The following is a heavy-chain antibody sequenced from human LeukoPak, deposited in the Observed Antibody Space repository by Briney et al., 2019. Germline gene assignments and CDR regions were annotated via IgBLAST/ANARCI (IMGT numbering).Heavy chain of an antibody. CDR1: GFTFSSYG. CDR3: AKDSRHRIVGTTTFLDY. CDR2: ISYDGSNK. J-gene: IGHJ4*02. D-gene: IGHD1-26*01. Sequence: GRSLRLSCAASGFTFSSYGMHWVRQAPGKGLEWVAVISYDGSNKYYADSVKGRFTISRDNSKNTLYLQMNSLRAEDTAVYYCAKDSRHRIVGTTTFLDYWGQGTLVTVSS. V-gene: IGHV3-30*18.